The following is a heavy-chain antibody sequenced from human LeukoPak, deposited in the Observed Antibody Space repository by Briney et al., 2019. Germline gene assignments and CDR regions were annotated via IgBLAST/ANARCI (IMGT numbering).Heavy chain of an antibody. D-gene: IGHD3-22*01. CDR2: INTNTGNP. J-gene: IGHJ4*02. CDR1: GYTFTSYA. V-gene: IGHV7-4-1*02. CDR3: AREGIYYYDSSGLVDY. Sequence: ASVKVSCKASGYTFTSYAMNWVRQATGQGLEWMGWINTNTGNPTYAQGFTGRFVFSLDTSVSTAYLQISSLKAEDTAVYYCAREGIYYYDSSGLVDYWGQGTLVTVSS.